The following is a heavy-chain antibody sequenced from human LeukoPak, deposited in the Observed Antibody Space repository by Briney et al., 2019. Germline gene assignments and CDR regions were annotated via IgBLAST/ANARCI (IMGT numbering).Heavy chain of an antibody. CDR2: IYYSGST. V-gene: IGHV4-59*01. D-gene: IGHD2-2*01. CDR1: GGSISSYY. CDR3: ARGSYQLLLSYYYYYMDV. J-gene: IGHJ6*03. Sequence: PSETLSLTCTVSGGSISSYYWSWIRQPPGKGLEWIGYIYYSGSTNYNPSLKSRVTISVDTSKNQFSLKLSSVTAADTAVYYCARGSYQLLLSYYYYYMDVWGKGTTVTVSS.